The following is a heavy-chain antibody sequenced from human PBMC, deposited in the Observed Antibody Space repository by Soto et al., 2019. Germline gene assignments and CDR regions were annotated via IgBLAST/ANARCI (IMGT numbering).Heavy chain of an antibody. D-gene: IGHD3-10*01. J-gene: IGHJ4*02. CDR2: IRSKTNSYAT. CDR3: AKDRHYPRDYFHY. Sequence: EGQLVESGGGLVQPGGSLKLSCAASGFTFGGSAMHWVRQASGKGLEWVGHIRSKTNSYATAYAESVKGRFTISRDDSMNTAYLHMDSLSAEDTAVYYCAKDRHYPRDYFHYWGQGTLVTVSS. V-gene: IGHV3-73*02. CDR1: GFTFGGSA.